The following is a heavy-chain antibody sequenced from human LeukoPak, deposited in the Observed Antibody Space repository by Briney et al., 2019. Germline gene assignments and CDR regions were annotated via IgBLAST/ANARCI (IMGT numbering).Heavy chain of an antibody. CDR1: GFTFQIYA. Sequence: GGSLRLSCAAPGFTFQIYAMHWVRRAPGKGLEWGAIISYGGDNKYYADSVKGRFTISRDNSKSMLYLQMNGLRPEDTAVYYCSRDGPRDYDILTALDYWGQGTVVSVSS. D-gene: IGHD3-9*01. CDR2: ISYGGDNK. J-gene: IGHJ4*02. V-gene: IGHV3-30*04. CDR3: SRDGPRDYDILTALDY.